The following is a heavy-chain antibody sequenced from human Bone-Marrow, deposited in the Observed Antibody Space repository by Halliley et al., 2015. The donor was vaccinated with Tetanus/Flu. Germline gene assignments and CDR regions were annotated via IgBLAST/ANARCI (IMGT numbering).Heavy chain of an antibody. J-gene: IGHJ5*02. CDR2: IDPTDAYS. D-gene: IGHD3-22*01. CDR1: GYSFTSHW. V-gene: IGHV5-10-1*01. Sequence: QLVQSGAEVKKPGESLRISCKGSGYSFTSHWISWVRQMPGKGLEWMGRIDPTDAYSNYSPTFQGHVTISADRSISTAFLQWSSLKASDSAMYYCARTTGYGNYFLFVPGGQGTLVSVSS. CDR3: ARTTGYGNYFLFVP.